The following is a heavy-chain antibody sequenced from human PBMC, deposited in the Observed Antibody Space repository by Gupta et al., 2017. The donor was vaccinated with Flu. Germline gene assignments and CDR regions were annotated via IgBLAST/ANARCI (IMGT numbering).Heavy chain of an antibody. CDR2: IGSGGNT. V-gene: IGHV3-48*02. D-gene: IGHD3-16*01. Sequence: EVQIVESGGGLVQPGGSLRLTCVISGFTFSDSHMNWIRQAPGKGLEWISYIGSGGNTDYADSVRGRFTISRDNARDSLFLQMNSLRDEDTALYYCARDLNWAFIFWGQGALVTVSS. CDR1: GFTFSDSH. J-gene: IGHJ4*02. CDR3: ARDLNWAFIF.